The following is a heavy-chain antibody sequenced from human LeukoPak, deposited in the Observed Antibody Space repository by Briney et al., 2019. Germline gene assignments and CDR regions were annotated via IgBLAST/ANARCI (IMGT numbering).Heavy chain of an antibody. Sequence: GGSLRLSCAASGFTFSSYAMSWVRQAPGKGLEWVSAISGSGGSTYYADSVKGRFTISRDNSKNTLYLQMNSLRAEDTAVYYCAKDGVYYDSSGYQDCWGQGTLVTVSS. V-gene: IGHV3-23*01. J-gene: IGHJ4*02. D-gene: IGHD3-22*01. CDR2: ISGSGGST. CDR3: AKDGVYYDSSGYQDC. CDR1: GFTFSSYA.